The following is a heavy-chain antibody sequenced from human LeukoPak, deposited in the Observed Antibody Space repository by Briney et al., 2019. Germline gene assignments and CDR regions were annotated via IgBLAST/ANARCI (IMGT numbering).Heavy chain of an antibody. J-gene: IGHJ4*02. CDR3: AKDRDYGDYYSTIDY. D-gene: IGHD4-17*01. CDR1: GFTFSDYY. Sequence: GGSLGLSCAASGFTFSDYYMSWIRQAPGNGLEWVSYISSSGSTIYYADSVKGRFTISRDNAKNSLYLQMNSLRAEDTAVYYCAKDRDYGDYYSTIDYWGQGTLVTVSS. V-gene: IGHV3-11*04. CDR2: ISSSGSTI.